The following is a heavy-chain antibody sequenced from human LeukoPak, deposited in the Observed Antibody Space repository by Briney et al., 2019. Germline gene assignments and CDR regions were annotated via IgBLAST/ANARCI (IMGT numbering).Heavy chain of an antibody. CDR3: ARDVHGDYASGWFDP. J-gene: IGHJ5*02. CDR1: GGTFNNSA. V-gene: IGHV1-69*05. Sequence: SVKVSCKTSGGTFNNSAISWVRQAPGQGLEWLGGIIPLFGTADYAQKFQGRVTITKDESTRTVYVELTSLTYDDTAVYYCARDVHGDYASGWFDPGGQGTLASVSS. D-gene: IGHD4-17*01. CDR2: IIPLFGTA.